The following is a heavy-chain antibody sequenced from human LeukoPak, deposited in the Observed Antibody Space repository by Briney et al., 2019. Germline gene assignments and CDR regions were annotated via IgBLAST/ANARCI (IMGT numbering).Heavy chain of an antibody. CDR3: ARVRYRLAETYIDY. CDR2: MNPQSGVS. V-gene: IGHV1-2*02. Sequence: ASVKVSCKASGYTFTAYYIYWLRQAPGQGLEWMGWMNPQSGVSRSPQKFQGRVTMTRDTSISTAYMEVSRLTSDDTAMYYCARVRYRLAETYIDYWGQGTLVTVSS. J-gene: IGHJ4*02. D-gene: IGHD3-16*01. CDR1: GYTFTAYY.